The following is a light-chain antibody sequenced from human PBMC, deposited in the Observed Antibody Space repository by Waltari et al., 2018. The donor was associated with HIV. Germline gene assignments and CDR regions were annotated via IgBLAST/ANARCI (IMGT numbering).Light chain of an antibody. J-gene: IGLJ3*02. CDR1: ISNLGAGYA. Sequence: QSLLTPPPSVSGAPGQRVTISCTGSISNLGAGYAVPWYQQFPGTAPKVLIYGNTYRPSGVPDRFSGSKSGSSASLLITGLQAEDDADYYCQSYDISLSGWVFGGGTKLTVL. V-gene: IGLV1-40*01. CDR2: GNT. CDR3: QSYDISLSGWV.